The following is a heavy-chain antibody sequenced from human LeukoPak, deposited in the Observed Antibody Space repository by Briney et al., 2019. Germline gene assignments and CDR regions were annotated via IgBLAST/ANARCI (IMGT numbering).Heavy chain of an antibody. CDR3: ARFRYCTNGVCPYYFDY. D-gene: IGHD2-8*01. CDR2: IKQDGNEK. J-gene: IGHJ4*02. CDR1: GFTFSSFW. V-gene: IGHV3-7*01. Sequence: GGSLRLSCAASGFTFSSFWMSWVRQAPGKGLEWVANIKQDGNEKYYVDSVKGRFTISRDNAKNSLYLQMNSLRAEDKAVYYCARFRYCTNGVCPYYFDYWGQGTLVTVSS.